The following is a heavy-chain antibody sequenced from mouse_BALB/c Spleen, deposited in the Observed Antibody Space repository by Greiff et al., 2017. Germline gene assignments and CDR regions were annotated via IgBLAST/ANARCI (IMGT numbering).Heavy chain of an antibody. CDR2: ISSGGSYT. V-gene: IGHV5-6-4*01. Sequence: EVHLVESGGGLVKPGGSLKLSCAASGFTFRSYTMSWVRQTPEKRLEWVATISSGGSYTYYPDSVKGRFTISRDNAKNTLYLQMSSLKSEDTAMYYCTRDGGYGAWFAYWGQGTLVTVSA. CDR3: TRDGGYGAWFAY. D-gene: IGHD1-1*02. CDR1: GFTFRSYT. J-gene: IGHJ3*01.